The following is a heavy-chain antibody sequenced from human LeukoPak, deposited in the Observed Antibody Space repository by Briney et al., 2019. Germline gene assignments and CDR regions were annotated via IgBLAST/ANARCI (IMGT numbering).Heavy chain of an antibody. CDR2: ISGSGDTT. J-gene: IGHJ4*02. CDR3: AKDGRATITFDY. Sequence: GGSLRLSCSASGFTFSSYALSWVRQVPGKGLEWVSVISGSGDTTVYAGSVKGRFTVSRDNYKNTVYLQMSSLRAEDSAVYYCAKDGRATITFDYWGQGTLVTVSS. D-gene: IGHD5-24*01. CDR1: GFTFSSYA. V-gene: IGHV3-23*01.